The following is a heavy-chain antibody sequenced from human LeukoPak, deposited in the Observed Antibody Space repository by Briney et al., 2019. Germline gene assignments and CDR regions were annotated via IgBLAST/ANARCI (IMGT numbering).Heavy chain of an antibody. CDR1: GFTFSSYA. J-gene: IGHJ4*02. Sequence: GGSLRLSCAASGFTFSSYAMHWVRQAPGKRLEWVAVISYDGSNKYYADSVKGRFTISRDNSKNTLYLQMNSLRAEDTAVYYCARGGDCSGGSCYELDDYWGQGTLVTVSS. CDR2: ISYDGSNK. CDR3: ARGGDCSGGSCYELDDY. V-gene: IGHV3-30*04. D-gene: IGHD2-15*01.